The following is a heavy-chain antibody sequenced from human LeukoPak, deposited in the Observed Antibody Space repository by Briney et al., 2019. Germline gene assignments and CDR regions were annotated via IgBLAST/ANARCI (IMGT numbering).Heavy chain of an antibody. V-gene: IGHV4-30-2*01. Sequence: SQTLSLACTVSGGSISSGGYYWSWIRQAPGKGLEWIGYIYHSGSTYYNPSLKSRVTISVDRSKNQFSLKLSSVTAADTAVYYCARTWKYRFDPWGQGTLVTVSS. CDR2: IYHSGST. J-gene: IGHJ5*02. D-gene: IGHD1-1*01. CDR3: ARTWKYRFDP. CDR1: GGSISSGGYY.